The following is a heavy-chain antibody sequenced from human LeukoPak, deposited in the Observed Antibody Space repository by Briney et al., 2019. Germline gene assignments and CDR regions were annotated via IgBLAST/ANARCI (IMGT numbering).Heavy chain of an antibody. D-gene: IGHD6-13*01. V-gene: IGHV3-23*01. J-gene: IGHJ1*01. CDR2: ISGSGGST. CDR3: AKDRDSGYSSSWGFQH. Sequence: GSLRLSCAASGFTFSSYAMSWVRQAPGKGLEWVSAISGSGGSTYYADSVKGRFTISRDNSKNTLYLQMNSLRAGDTAVYYCAKDRDSGYSSSWGFQHWGQGTLVTVSS. CDR1: GFTFSSYA.